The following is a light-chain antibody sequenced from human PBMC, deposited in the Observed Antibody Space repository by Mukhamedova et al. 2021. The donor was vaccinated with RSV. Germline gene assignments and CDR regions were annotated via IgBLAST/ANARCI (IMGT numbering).Light chain of an antibody. CDR2: DAS. Sequence: WYQRRVHGKAPKLLIYDASHLQTGVPSRFSGTGFGTQFTLTISSLQPEDIATYYCQQYADVPPLTFGGGNKV. CDR3: QQYADVPPLT. V-gene: IGKV1-33*01. J-gene: IGKJ4*01.